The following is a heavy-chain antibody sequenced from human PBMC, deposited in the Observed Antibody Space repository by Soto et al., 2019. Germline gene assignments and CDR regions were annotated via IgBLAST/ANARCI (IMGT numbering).Heavy chain of an antibody. V-gene: IGHV3-23*01. J-gene: IGHJ6*02. Sequence: WGSLRLSCAASGFTFSSYAMSWIRQAPGKGLEWVSAISGSDNSTYYADSVKGRFTISRDNSKNTLYLQMSSLSAGDTAVYYCARLGVWGQGTTVTVSS. CDR2: ISGSDNST. CDR1: GFTFSSYA. CDR3: ARLGV.